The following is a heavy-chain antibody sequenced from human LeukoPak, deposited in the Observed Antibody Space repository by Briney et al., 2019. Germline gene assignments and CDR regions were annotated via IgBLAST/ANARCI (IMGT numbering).Heavy chain of an antibody. J-gene: IGHJ5*02. Sequence: ASVKVSCKASGYTFTGYYIHWVRQAPGQGLEWMGRINPNSGGTNYAQKFQGRVTMTRDMSISTAYMELSRLRSDDTAVYYCASGMGPIDSGSYLFDNWGQGTLVTVSS. CDR3: ASGMGPIDSGSYLFDN. CDR2: INPNSGGT. D-gene: IGHD1-26*01. V-gene: IGHV1-2*06. CDR1: GYTFTGYY.